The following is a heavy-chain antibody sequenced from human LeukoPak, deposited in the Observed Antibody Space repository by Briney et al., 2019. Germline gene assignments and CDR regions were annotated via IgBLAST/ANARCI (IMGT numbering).Heavy chain of an antibody. CDR1: GFTFSSYS. D-gene: IGHD6-19*01. V-gene: IGHV3-48*01. J-gene: IGHJ4*02. Sequence: GGSLRLSCAISGFTFSSYSMNWVRQAPGKGLEWVAYISSSSSTIYYADSVKGRFTITRDNAKNSLSLQMAGLTAEYRAVYYCARGGGWTLNIDYWGQGTLVTVSS. CDR3: ARGGGWTLNIDY. CDR2: ISSSSSTI.